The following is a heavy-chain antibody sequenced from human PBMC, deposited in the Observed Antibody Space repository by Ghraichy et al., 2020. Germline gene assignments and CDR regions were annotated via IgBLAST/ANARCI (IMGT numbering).Heavy chain of an antibody. CDR3: TTAVQQQWLALFGY. CDR2: IKGKNYGGTI. Sequence: GGSLRLSCAASGFTFSNACMNWVRQAPGKGLEWVGRIKGKNYGGTIDYAAPVKGRFTISRDDSKNTLYLQMNSLKTEDTAVYYCTTAVQQQWLALFGYWGQGTLVRVSS. J-gene: IGHJ4*02. D-gene: IGHD6-19*01. V-gene: IGHV3-15*01. CDR1: GFTFSNAC.